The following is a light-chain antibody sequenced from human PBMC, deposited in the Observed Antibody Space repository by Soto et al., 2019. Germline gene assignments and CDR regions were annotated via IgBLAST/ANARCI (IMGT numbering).Light chain of an antibody. CDR2: DVS. CDR3: SSYTTSSNLPYV. V-gene: IGLV2-14*01. J-gene: IGLJ1*01. Sequence: QSALTQPPSVSGSPGQSITISCTGTSSDVGGYNYVSWYQQHPGKAPKLMIYDVSNRPSGVSNRFSGSKSGNTASLTISGLHAEEEADYYCSSYTTSSNLPYVFGTGTKLTVL. CDR1: SSDVGGYNY.